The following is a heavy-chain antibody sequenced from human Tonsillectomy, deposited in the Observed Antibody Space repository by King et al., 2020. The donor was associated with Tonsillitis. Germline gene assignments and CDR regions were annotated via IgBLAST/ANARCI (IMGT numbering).Heavy chain of an antibody. CDR1: GGSFSGYY. CDR3: ARSLPQDIVPTMDLDY. D-gene: IGHD5-12*01. CDR2: INHSGTT. J-gene: IGHJ4*02. Sequence: VQLQQWGAGLLKPSETLSLTCAVYGGSFSGYYWTWIRQPPGKGLEWIGEINHSGTTNCNPSLKSRVIISVDTPKNHFSLYLSSVTAADTAVYYCARSLPQDIVPTMDLDYWGQGILVTVSS. V-gene: IGHV4-34*01.